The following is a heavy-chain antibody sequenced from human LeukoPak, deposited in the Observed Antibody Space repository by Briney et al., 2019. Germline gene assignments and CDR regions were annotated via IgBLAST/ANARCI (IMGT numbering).Heavy chain of an antibody. CDR3: VLADYGDY. J-gene: IGHJ4*02. CDR1: GYTFTSYA. V-gene: IGHV1-3*01. Sequence: GASVKVSCKASGYTFTSYAMHWVRQAPGQRLEWMGWVNADNGNTKYLQKFQGRVTFTRDTSASTAYMELSSLRSEDTAVYYCVLADYGDYWGQGTLVTVSS. CDR2: VNADNGNT.